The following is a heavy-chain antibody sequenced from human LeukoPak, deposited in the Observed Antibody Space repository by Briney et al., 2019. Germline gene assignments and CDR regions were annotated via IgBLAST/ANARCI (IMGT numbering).Heavy chain of an antibody. J-gene: IGHJ4*02. CDR3: ARDECSSSWYQH. D-gene: IGHD6-13*01. Sequence: SETLSLTCTVSGGSISSYYWSWIRQPPAKGLEWIGYIYYSGSTNYNPSLKSRVTISVDTSKNQFSLKLSSVTAADTAVYYCARDECSSSWYQHWGQGTLVTVSS. CDR2: IYYSGST. CDR1: GGSISSYY. V-gene: IGHV4-59*01.